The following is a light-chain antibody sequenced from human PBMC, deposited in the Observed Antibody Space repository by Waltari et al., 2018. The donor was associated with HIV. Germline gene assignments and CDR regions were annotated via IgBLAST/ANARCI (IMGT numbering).Light chain of an antibody. J-gene: IGLJ2*01. CDR2: QDN. CDR3: QAWDSSTVV. Sequence: SYELTQPPSVSVSPGQTASITCSGDKLGDKYACWYQQKPGQSPVVVIYQDNKRPSGIPERFSGSNSGNAATLTISGTQAIDEADYYCQAWDSSTVVFGGGTKLTVL. V-gene: IGLV3-1*01. CDR1: KLGDKY.